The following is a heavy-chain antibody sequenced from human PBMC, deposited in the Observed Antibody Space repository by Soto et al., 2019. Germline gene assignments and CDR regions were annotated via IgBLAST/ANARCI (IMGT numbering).Heavy chain of an antibody. V-gene: IGHV2-5*01. CDR3: AHTRVKMATNPFDY. CDR2: IYWNDDK. Sequence: QITLKESGPTLVNPTQTLTLTCTFSGFSLSTSGVGVGWIRQPPGKALEWLALIYWNDDKRYSPSLKSRLTITKDTSKNQVVLTMTNMDPVDTATYYCAHTRVKMATNPFDYWGQGTLVTVSS. J-gene: IGHJ4*02. D-gene: IGHD5-12*01. CDR1: GFSLSTSGVG.